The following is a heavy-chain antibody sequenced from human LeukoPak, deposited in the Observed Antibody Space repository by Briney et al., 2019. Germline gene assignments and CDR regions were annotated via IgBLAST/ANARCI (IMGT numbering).Heavy chain of an antibody. V-gene: IGHV3-33*08. CDR3: ARDRGTTVTTGAKGHFDF. Sequence: PGGSLRLSCAASASIVSSSYMSWVRQAPGKGLEWVAVIWYDGSDKYYADSVKGRFTISRDNSKNTLYLQMNSLRAEDTAIYYCARDRGTTVTTGAKGHFDFWGQGTLVTVSS. D-gene: IGHD4-11*01. J-gene: IGHJ4*02. CDR2: IWYDGSDK. CDR1: ASIVSSSY.